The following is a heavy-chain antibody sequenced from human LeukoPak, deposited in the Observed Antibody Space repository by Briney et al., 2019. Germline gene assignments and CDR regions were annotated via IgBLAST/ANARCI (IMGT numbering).Heavy chain of an antibody. V-gene: IGHV3-9*01. CDR3: AKADYGDYLGY. D-gene: IGHD4-17*01. J-gene: IGHJ4*02. CDR1: GFTFDDYA. Sequence: GGSLRLSCAASGFTFDDYAMHWVRQAPGKGLEWVSGISWNSGSIGYADSVKGRFTISRDNAKNSLYLQMNSLRAEDTALYYCAKADYGDYLGYWGQGTLVTVSS. CDR2: ISWNSGSI.